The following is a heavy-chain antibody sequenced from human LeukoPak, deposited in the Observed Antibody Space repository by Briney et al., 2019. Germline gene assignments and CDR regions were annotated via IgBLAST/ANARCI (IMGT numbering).Heavy chain of an antibody. V-gene: IGHV4-39*01. CDR3: ARHEISGSYENLDY. J-gene: IGHJ4*02. Sequence: SETLSLTCTVSGGSISSSSYCWGWIRQPPGKGLEWLGSVYYSGSTYYNPSLMSRVTISVDTSKNQFSLKLSSVTAADTAVYYCARHEISGSYENLDYWGQGTLVTVSS. CDR1: GGSISSSSYC. CDR2: VYYSGST. D-gene: IGHD1-26*01.